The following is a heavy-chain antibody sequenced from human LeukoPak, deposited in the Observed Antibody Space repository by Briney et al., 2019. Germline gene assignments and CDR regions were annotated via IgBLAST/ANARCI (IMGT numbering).Heavy chain of an antibody. J-gene: IGHJ4*02. V-gene: IGHV1-18*01. CDR1: GYTFTSYG. Sequence: PSVKVSCKASGYTFTSYGISWVRQAPGQGLEWMGWISAYNGNTNYAQKLQGRVTMTTDTSTSTAYMELRSLRSDDTAVYYCARDKYCSSTICYTAFDYWGQGTLVTVSS. CDR3: ARDKYCSSTICYTAFDY. CDR2: ISAYNGNT. D-gene: IGHD2-2*02.